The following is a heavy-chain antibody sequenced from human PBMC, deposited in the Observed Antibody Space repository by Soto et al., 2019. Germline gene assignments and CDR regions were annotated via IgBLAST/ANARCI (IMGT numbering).Heavy chain of an antibody. CDR1: GFTFSGSA. D-gene: IGHD1-26*01. J-gene: IGHJ4*02. Sequence: GGSLRLSCAASGFTFSGSAMHWVRQASGKGLQWVGRIGSKANSYATAYAASVKGRFTISRDDSKNTAYLQMNSLKTEDTAVYYCRGTSSGSPGYWGRGTLVTVSS. V-gene: IGHV3-73*01. CDR2: IGSKANSYAT. CDR3: RGTSSGSPGY.